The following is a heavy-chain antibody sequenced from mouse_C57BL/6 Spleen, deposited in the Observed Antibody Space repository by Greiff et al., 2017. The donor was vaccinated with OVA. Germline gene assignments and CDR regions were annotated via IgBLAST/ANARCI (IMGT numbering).Heavy chain of an antibody. CDR3: ARGPLCYVSSPWFAY. CDR1: GYTFTSYW. CDR2: IHPNSGST. J-gene: IGHJ3*01. V-gene: IGHV1-64*01. Sequence: VQLQQPGAELVKPGASVKLSCKASGYTFTSYWMHWVKQRPGQGLEWIGMIHPNSGSTNDNEKFKSKETLTVEKASNTAYMQLSSLTSEDSAVYYCARGPLCYVSSPWFAYWGQGTLVTVSA. D-gene: IGHD1-1*01.